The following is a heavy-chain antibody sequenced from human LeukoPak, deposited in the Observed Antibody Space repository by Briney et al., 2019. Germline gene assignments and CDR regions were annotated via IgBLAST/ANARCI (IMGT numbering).Heavy chain of an antibody. CDR2: ISGSGGST. V-gene: IGHV3-23*01. D-gene: IGHD3-16*02. J-gene: IGHJ3*02. CDR3: ARSSDYVWGSYRYTGAFDI. Sequence: GGSLRLSCAASGFTFSSYAMSWVRQAPGKGLEWVSAISGSGGSTYYADSVKGRFTISRDNSKNTLYLQMNSLRAEDTAVYYCARSSDYVWGSYRYTGAFDIWGQGTMVTVSS. CDR1: GFTFSSYA.